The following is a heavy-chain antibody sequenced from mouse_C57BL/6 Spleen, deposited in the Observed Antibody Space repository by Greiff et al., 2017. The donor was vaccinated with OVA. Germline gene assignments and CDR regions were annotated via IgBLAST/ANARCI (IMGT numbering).Heavy chain of an antibody. CDR1: GYTFTSYW. V-gene: IGHV1-55*01. J-gene: IGHJ1*03. CDR3: ARGLSLYWYFDV. D-gene: IGHD1-1*01. CDR2: IYPRSGST. Sequence: QVQLQQPGAELVKPGASVKMSCKASGYTFTSYWITWVKQRPGQGLEWIGDIYPRSGSTNYNEKFKSKATLTVDTSSSTAYMQLSSLTSEDSAVYYCARGLSLYWYFDVWGTGTTVTVSS.